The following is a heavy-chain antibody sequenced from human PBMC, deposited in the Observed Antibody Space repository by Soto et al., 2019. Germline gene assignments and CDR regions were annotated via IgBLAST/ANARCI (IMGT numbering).Heavy chain of an antibody. CDR1: GYTFTSYD. CDR2: MNPNSGNT. Sequence: GASVKVSCKASGYTFTSYDINCVRQATGQGLEWMGWMNPNSGNTGYAQKFQGRVTMTRNTSISTAYMELSSLRSEDTAVYYCARGTIRFLEWLPPRYMDVWGKGTTVTVSS. J-gene: IGHJ6*03. V-gene: IGHV1-8*01. D-gene: IGHD3-3*01. CDR3: ARGTIRFLEWLPPRYMDV.